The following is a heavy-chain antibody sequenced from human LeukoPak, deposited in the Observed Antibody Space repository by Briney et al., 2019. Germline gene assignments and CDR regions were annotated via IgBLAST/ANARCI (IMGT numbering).Heavy chain of an antibody. V-gene: IGHV4-39*01. CDR2: IYYSGST. CDR3: ARVYNWFDP. CDR1: GGSISSSNYY. Sequence: SETLSLTCTVSGGSISSSNYYWGWIRQPPGKGLEWIGNIYYSGSTYYNPSLKSRVTISVDTSKNQFSLKLSSVTAADTAVYYCARVYNWFDPWGQGTLVPVSS. J-gene: IGHJ5*02.